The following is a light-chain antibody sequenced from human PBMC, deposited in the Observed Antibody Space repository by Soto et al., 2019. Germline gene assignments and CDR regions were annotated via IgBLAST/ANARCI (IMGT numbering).Light chain of an antibody. V-gene: IGKV3-20*01. CDR3: QQYGSSPWT. CDR2: GAS. Sequence: EIVMAQSPATLSVAPGERATLSCWASQSVSSNLAWYQQKPGQAPRLLIYGASSRATGIPDRFSGSGSGTDFTLTISRLEPEDFAVYYCQQYGSSPWTLGQGTKVDIK. J-gene: IGKJ1*01. CDR1: QSVSSN.